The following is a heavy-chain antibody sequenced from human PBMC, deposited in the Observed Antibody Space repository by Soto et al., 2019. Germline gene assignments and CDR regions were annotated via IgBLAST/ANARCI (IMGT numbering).Heavy chain of an antibody. CDR3: ARSGHLFDY. J-gene: IGHJ4*02. V-gene: IGHV4-34*01. D-gene: IGHD3-10*01. CDR2: INHTGHT. CDR1: GASFNDYY. Sequence: SETLSLTCAVYGASFNDYYWSWIRQPPGEGLEWIGEINHTGHTNYNPSLKSRVTISVDTSKNQFSLKLSSVTAADTAVYYCARSGHLFDYWGQGTLVTVSS.